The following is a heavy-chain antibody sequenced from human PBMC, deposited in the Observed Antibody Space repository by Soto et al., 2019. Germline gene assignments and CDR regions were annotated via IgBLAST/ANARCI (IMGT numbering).Heavy chain of an antibody. CDR2: ISYAGNNI. Sequence: PGGSLRLSCAASGFTFRNFVMHWVRQAPGKGLEWVAVISYAGNNIYYADSVKGRFTISRDNSGNTLYLEMSSLRGEDTAVYYCAKAQSSIFRSGSGMDVWGQGTTVPVSS. J-gene: IGHJ6*02. CDR1: GFTFRNFV. CDR3: AKAQSSIFRSGSGMDV. D-gene: IGHD3-3*01. V-gene: IGHV3-30*18.